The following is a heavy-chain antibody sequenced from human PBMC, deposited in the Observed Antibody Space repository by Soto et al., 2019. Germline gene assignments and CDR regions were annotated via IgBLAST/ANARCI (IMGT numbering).Heavy chain of an antibody. CDR2: IYYSGST. J-gene: IGHJ4*02. CDR1: GGSISSGGYY. Sequence: SQTLSLTCTVSGGSISSGGYYWSWIRQHPGKGLEWIGYIYYSGSTYYNPSLKSRVTISVDTSKNQFSLKLSSVTAADTAVYYCARLYSRSWLFDYWGQGTLVTGS. V-gene: IGHV4-31*03. CDR3: ARLYSRSWLFDY. D-gene: IGHD6-13*01.